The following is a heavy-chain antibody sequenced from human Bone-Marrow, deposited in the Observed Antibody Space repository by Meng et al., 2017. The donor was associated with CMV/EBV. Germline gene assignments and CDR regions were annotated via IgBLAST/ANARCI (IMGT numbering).Heavy chain of an antibody. V-gene: IGHV4-34*01. CDR2: INHSGST. J-gene: IGHJ6*02. CDR1: GGSFSGYY. CDR3: ARGSLYCSSTSCYFDYYYYYGMDV. D-gene: IGHD2-2*01. Sequence: SETLSLTCAVYGGSFSGYYWSWIRQPPGKGLEWIGEINHSGSTNYNPSLKSRVTISVDTSKNQFSLKLSSVTAADTAVYYCARGSLYCSSTSCYFDYYYYYGMDVWGQGTTVTVSS.